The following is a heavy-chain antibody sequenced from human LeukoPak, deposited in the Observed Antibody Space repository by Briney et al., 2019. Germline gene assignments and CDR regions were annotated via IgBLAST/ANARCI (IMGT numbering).Heavy chain of an antibody. D-gene: IGHD6-13*01. Sequence: SETLSLTCAVYGGSFSGYYWSWIRQPPGKGLEWIGEINHSGSTNYNPSLKSRVTISVDTSKNQFSLKLSSVTAADTAVYYCARGRFLAAGYHFDYWGQGTLVTVSS. CDR1: GGSFSGYY. CDR2: INHSGST. J-gene: IGHJ4*02. V-gene: IGHV4-34*01. CDR3: ARGRFLAAGYHFDY.